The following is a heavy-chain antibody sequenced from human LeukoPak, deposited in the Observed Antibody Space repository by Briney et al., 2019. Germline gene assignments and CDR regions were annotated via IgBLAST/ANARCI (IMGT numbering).Heavy chain of an antibody. J-gene: IGHJ5*02. V-gene: IGHV3-20*01. CDR3: ARDTTYYYDSSGYYPNWFDP. CDR2: INWNGGST. Sequence: GGSLRLSCAASGFTFDDYGMSWVRQAPGKGLEWVSGINWNGGSTGYADSVKGRFTISRDNAKNSLYLQMNSLRAEDTALYHCARDTTYYYDSSGYYPNWFDPWGQGTLVTVSS. CDR1: GFTFDDYG. D-gene: IGHD3-22*01.